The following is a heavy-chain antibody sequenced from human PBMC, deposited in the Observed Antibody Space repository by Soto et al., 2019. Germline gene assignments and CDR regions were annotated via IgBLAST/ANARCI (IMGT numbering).Heavy chain of an antibody. CDR1: GFTFSSYD. D-gene: IGHD6-19*01. J-gene: IGHJ4*02. V-gene: IGHV3-23*01. Sequence: EVQLLESGGGLVQPGRSLRLSCAASGFTFSSYDMNWVRQAPGKGLEWVSAMSGTGGSTYYADSVKGRFTISRDNSKNTLYLQMNSLRVEDTAVFYYAKAGFSSGWSPSYFDYWGQGTLVTVSS. CDR2: MSGTGGST. CDR3: AKAGFSSGWSPSYFDY.